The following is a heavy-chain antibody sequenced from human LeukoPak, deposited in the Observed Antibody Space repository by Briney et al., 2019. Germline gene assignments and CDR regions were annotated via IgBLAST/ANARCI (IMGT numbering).Heavy chain of an antibody. CDR3: ARGSGYDFFDY. D-gene: IGHD5-12*01. V-gene: IGHV3-48*01. CDR2: ISSSSSTI. Sequence: PGGSLRLSCAASGFTFSSYEMNWVRQAPGKGLEWVSYISSSSSTIYYADSVKGRFTISRDNAKNSLYLQMNSLRAEDTAVYYCARGSGYDFFDYWGQGTLVTVSS. J-gene: IGHJ4*02. CDR1: GFTFSSYE.